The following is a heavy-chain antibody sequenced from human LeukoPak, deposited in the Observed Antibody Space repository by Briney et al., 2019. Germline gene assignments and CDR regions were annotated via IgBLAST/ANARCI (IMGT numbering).Heavy chain of an antibody. CDR1: GFTFSGSA. CDR2: ISSSSDYI. Sequence: GGSLRLSCAASGFTFSGSAMHWVRQAPGKGLEWVSSISSSSDYIYYADSVKGRFTISRDNAKNSLYLQMKSLRAEETAVYYCARGKTSQNIVTRKTYNWFDPWGQGTLVTVSS. D-gene: IGHD2/OR15-2a*01. V-gene: IGHV3-21*01. J-gene: IGHJ5*02. CDR3: ARGKTSQNIVTRKTYNWFDP.